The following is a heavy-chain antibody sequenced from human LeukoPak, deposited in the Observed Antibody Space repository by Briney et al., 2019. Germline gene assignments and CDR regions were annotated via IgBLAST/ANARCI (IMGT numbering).Heavy chain of an antibody. CDR2: ISWNSGSI. J-gene: IGHJ6*02. Sequence: PGGSLRLSCAASGFTFDDYAMHWVRQAPGKGLEWVSGISWNSGSIGYADSVKGRFTISRDNAKNSLYLQMNSLRAEDTALYYCAKDFDLGWFGEPATYGMDVWGQGTTVTVSS. V-gene: IGHV3-9*01. CDR1: GFTFDDYA. CDR3: AKDFDLGWFGEPATYGMDV. D-gene: IGHD3-10*01.